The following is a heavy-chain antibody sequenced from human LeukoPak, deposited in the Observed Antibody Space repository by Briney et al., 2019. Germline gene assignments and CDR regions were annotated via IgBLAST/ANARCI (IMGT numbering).Heavy chain of an antibody. CDR1: GGSIRSYY. CDR3: ARIGPYYDFWSGYYTGHWFDP. Sequence: SETLSLTCSVSGGSIRSYYWSWIRQPPGRGLEWIGYYYYSGRTNYNPSLKSQVTISVDTSKNQFSLKLSSVTAADTAVYYCARIGPYYDFWSGYYTGHWFDPWGQGTLVTVSS. J-gene: IGHJ5*02. CDR2: YYYSGRT. D-gene: IGHD3-3*01. V-gene: IGHV4-59*08.